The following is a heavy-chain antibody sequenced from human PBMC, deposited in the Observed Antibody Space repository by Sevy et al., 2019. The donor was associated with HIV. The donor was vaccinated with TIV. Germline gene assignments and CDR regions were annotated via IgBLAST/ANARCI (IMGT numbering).Heavy chain of an antibody. CDR1: GVSVSSDTYY. CDR3: AREPYFFDKRGYYWEY. V-gene: IGHV4-61*01. D-gene: IGHD3-22*01. J-gene: IGHJ4*02. CDR2: VYNTGST. Sequence: SETLSLTCAVSGVSVSSDTYYWSWIRQPPGKGLEWIGYVYNTGSTNYSPSFKSRVTISVDTSKSQFSLRLLSVAAADTDVYYYAREPYFFDKRGYYWEYWGQGALVTVSS.